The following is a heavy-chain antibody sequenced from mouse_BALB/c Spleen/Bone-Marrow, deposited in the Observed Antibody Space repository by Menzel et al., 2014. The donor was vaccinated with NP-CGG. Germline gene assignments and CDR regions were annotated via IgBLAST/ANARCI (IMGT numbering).Heavy chain of an antibody. Sequence: EVQVVESGGGLVQPGGSLRLSCAPSGFTFTDYYMSWVRQPPGKALEWLGFIRNKANGYTTEYSASVKGRFTISRDNSQSILYLQMNTLRAKDSATYYCARYDVYYYFDYWGQGTTLTVSS. CDR2: IRNKANGYTT. CDR3: ARYDVYYYFDY. D-gene: IGHD2-3*01. J-gene: IGHJ2*01. CDR1: GFTFTDYY. V-gene: IGHV7-3*02.